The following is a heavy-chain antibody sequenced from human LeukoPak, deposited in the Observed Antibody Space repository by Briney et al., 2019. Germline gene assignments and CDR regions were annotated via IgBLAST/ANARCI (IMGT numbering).Heavy chain of an antibody. J-gene: IGHJ4*02. CDR1: GYTFTGYY. CDR3: ARAAYESSGHDY. CDR2: INPNSGGT. V-gene: IGHV1-2*02. D-gene: IGHD3-22*01. Sequence: GASVKVSCKASGYTFTGYYMHWVRQAPGQGLEWMGWINPNSGGTNYAQKFQGRVTMTRDTPISTAYMELSRLRSDDTAVYYCARAAYESSGHDYWGQGTLVTVSS.